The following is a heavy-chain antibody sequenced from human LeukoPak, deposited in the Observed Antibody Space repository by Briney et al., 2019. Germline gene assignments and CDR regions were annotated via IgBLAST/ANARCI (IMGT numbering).Heavy chain of an antibody. CDR3: ARDYAFDY. J-gene: IGHJ4*02. D-gene: IGHD3-16*01. CDR2: IYDDGTI. V-gene: IGHV3-53*01. CDR1: GFIVSSNY. Sequence: GGSLRLSCAASGFIVSSNYMSWVRQAPGKGLEWVSVIYDDGTICYADSVKGRFTISRDNSRNTVFLQMNSLRAEDTAVYYCARDYAFDYWGQGTLVTVSS.